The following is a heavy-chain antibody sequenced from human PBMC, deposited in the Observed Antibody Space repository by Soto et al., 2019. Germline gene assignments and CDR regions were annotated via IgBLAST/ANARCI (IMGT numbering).Heavy chain of an antibody. CDR1: GASVSSAGRY. CDR2: TYDSRTP. J-gene: IGHJ6*02. Sequence: PSETLCLSCTVSGASVSSAGRYWTWFRQHPGRGLEWIGDTYDSRTPYYNPSLKSRLTISVDPSKNRFSLKLTSVTAADTAVYYCACIFSGGYSYGFYYYGMDAWGPGTTVTVSS. D-gene: IGHD5-18*01. CDR3: ACIFSGGYSYGFYYYGMDA. V-gene: IGHV4-31*08.